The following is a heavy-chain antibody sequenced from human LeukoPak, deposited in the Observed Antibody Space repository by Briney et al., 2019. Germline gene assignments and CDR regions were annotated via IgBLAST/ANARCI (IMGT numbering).Heavy chain of an antibody. CDR2: IYYSGST. V-gene: IGHV4-59*08. CDR3: ARHVITMVRGVISNWFDP. Sequence: PSETLSLTCTVSGGSISSYYWNWIRQPPGKGLEWIGYIYYSGSTNYNPSLKSRVTISVDTSKNEFSLKLSSVSAADTAVYYCARHVITMVRGVISNWFDPWGQETLVTVSS. D-gene: IGHD3-10*01. J-gene: IGHJ5*02. CDR1: GGSISSYY.